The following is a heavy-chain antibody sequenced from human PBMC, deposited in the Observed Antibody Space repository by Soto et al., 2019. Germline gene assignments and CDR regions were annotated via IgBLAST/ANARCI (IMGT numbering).Heavy chain of an antibody. V-gene: IGHV3-21*01. J-gene: IGHJ4*02. D-gene: IGHD6-13*01. CDR3: ARDGIAAAGIDY. CDR1: GFTFSSYS. Sequence: GGSLRLSCAASGFTFSSYSMNWVRQAPGKVLEWVSSISSSSSYIYYADSVKGRFTISRDNAKNSLYLQMNSLRAEDTAVYYCARDGIAAAGIDYWGQGTLVTVSS. CDR2: ISSSSSYI.